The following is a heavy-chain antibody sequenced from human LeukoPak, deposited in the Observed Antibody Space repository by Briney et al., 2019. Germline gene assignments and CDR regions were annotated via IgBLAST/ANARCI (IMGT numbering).Heavy chain of an antibody. V-gene: IGHV3-21*01. CDR3: ASGTVGNYALDY. CDR1: GLTFGRYN. J-gene: IGHJ4*02. CDR2: IGTSSNNI. D-gene: IGHD1-7*01. Sequence: PGGSLRLSCAASGLTFGRYNMNWVRQAPGRGLEWVSSIGTSSNNIYYTDSVKGRFTISRDNAKNSLYLQVDSLRVEDTAVYFCASGTVGNYALDYWGQGTLVTVSS.